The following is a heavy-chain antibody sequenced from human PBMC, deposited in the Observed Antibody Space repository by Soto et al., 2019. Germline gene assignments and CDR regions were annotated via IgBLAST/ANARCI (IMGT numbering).Heavy chain of an antibody. D-gene: IGHD3-22*01. J-gene: IGHJ6*02. CDR1: GCSFSVYA. CDR2: IIPIFGTA. Sequence: VKVYLKASGCSFSVYASGRRRLAPRQGLEWMGGIIPIFGTANYAQKFQGRVTITADESTSTAYMELSSLRSEDTAVYYCAREDSSRRPYYYYYGIDVWGQGTTVTLSS. CDR3: AREDSSRRPYYYYYGIDV. V-gene: IGHV1-69*01.